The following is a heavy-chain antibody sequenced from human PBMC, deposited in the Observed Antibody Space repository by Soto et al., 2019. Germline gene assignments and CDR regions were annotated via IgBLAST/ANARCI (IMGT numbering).Heavy chain of an antibody. V-gene: IGHV3-13*01. D-gene: IGHD3-3*01. J-gene: IGHJ5*02. CDR2: IGTAGDT. Sequence: GGSLRLSCAASGFTFSSYDMHWVRQATGKGLEWVSAIGTAGDTYYPGSVKGRFTISRENAKNSLYLQMNSLRAEDTAVYYCARGGYDFWSGYSTMWFDPWGQGTLFTVSS. CDR3: ARGGYDFWSGYSTMWFDP. CDR1: GFTFSSYD.